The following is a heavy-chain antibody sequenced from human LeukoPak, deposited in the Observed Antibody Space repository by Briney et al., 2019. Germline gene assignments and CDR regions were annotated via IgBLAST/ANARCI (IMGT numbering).Heavy chain of an antibody. V-gene: IGHV4-39*07. CDR1: GGSISSSSYY. Sequence: SETLSLTCTVSGGSISSSSYYWSWIRQPPGKGLEWIGEINHSGSTNYNPSLKSRVTISVDTSKNQFSLKLSSVTAADTAVYYCARGSGGSERRYFDYWGQGTLVTVSS. CDR3: ARGSGGSERRYFDY. CDR2: INHSGST. D-gene: IGHD3-16*01. J-gene: IGHJ4*02.